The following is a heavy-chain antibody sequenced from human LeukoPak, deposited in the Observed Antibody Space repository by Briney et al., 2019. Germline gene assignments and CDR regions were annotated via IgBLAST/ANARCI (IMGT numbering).Heavy chain of an antibody. CDR2: IYYSGST. CDR1: GGSISSHY. D-gene: IGHD3-3*01. Sequence: SENLSLTCTVSGGSISSHYWSWVRQPPGKGLEWIGYIYYSGSTNYNPSLKSRVTISVDTSKNQFSLKLSSVTAADTAVYYCARGGRYDFWSGLFWFDPWGQGTLVTVSS. J-gene: IGHJ5*02. V-gene: IGHV4-59*11. CDR3: ARGGRYDFWSGLFWFDP.